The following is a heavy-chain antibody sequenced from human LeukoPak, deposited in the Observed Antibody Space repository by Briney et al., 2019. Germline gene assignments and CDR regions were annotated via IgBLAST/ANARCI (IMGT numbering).Heavy chain of an antibody. CDR3: AKDPSPLYCSSTSCSPYGMDV. CDR2: ISYDGSNK. J-gene: IGHJ6*04. CDR1: GFTFSSYG. D-gene: IGHD2-2*01. Sequence: GRSLRLSCAASGFTFSSYGMHWVRQAPGKGLEWVAVISYDGSNKYYADSVKGRFTISRDNSKNTLYLQMNSLRAEDTAVYYCAKDPSPLYCSSTSCSPYGMDVWGKGTTVTVSS. V-gene: IGHV3-30*18.